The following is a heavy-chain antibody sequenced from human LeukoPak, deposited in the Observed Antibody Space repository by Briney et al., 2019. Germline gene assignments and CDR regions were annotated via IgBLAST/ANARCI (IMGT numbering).Heavy chain of an antibody. J-gene: IGHJ4*02. CDR1: GGSISSGSYY. D-gene: IGHD2-15*01. CDR2: IYYSGST. V-gene: IGHV4-31*03. Sequence: PSQTLSLTCTVSGGSISSGSYYWSWSRQHPGKGLEWIGYIYYSGSTYYNPSLKSRVTISVDTSKNQFSLKLSSVTAADTAVYYCASLLYCSGGSCYGDYFDYWGQGTLVTVSS. CDR3: ASLLYCSGGSCYGDYFDY.